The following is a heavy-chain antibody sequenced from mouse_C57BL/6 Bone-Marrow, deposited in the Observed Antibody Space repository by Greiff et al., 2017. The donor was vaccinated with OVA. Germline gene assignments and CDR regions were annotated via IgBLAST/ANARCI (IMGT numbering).Heavy chain of an antibody. D-gene: IGHD1-1*01. CDR3: ARERSYTTYWYFDV. CDR1: GYTFTSYW. J-gene: IGHJ1*03. CDR2: IDPSDSYT. Sequence: VQLQQPGAELVRPGTSVKLSCKASGYTFTSYWMHWVKQRPGQGLEWIGVIDPSDSYTNYNQKFKGQATLTVDTSSSTAYMQLSSLPSEESAVYYCARERSYTTYWYFDVWGTGTTVTVSS. V-gene: IGHV1-59*01.